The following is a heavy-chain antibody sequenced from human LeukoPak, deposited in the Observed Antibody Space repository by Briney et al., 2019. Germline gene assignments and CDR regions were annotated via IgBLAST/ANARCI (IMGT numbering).Heavy chain of an antibody. V-gene: IGHV4-34*01. CDR1: GGSFSGYY. J-gene: IGHJ4*02. D-gene: IGHD1-1*01. CDR2: INHSGST. Sequence: SETLSLTCAVYGGSFSGYYWSWIRQPPGKGLEWSGEINHSGSTNYNPSLKSRVTISVDTSKNQFSLKLSSVTAAGTAVYYCARGLGTTFFDYWGQGTLVTVSS. CDR3: ARGLGTTFFDY.